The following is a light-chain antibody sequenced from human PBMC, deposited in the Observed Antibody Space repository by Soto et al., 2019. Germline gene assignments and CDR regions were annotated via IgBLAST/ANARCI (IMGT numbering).Light chain of an antibody. J-gene: IGLJ2*01. CDR1: SSNIGSNT. CDR3: AAWDDSLMRNVV. Sequence: QSVLTQPPSASGTPGQRVTISCSGSSSNIGSNTVNWYQQLPGTAPKLLIYSNNQRPSGVPDRFSGSKSGTSASLAISGLQSEDEADYYCAAWDDSLMRNVVFGGGTKLTVL. CDR2: SNN. V-gene: IGLV1-44*01.